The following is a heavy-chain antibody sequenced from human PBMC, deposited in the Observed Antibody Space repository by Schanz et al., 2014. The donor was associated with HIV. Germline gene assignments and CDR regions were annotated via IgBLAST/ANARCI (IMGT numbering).Heavy chain of an antibody. CDR2: ISESGGRT. CDR3: AKPEYDSSGNSQSHFDY. V-gene: IGHV3-23*01. Sequence: EVQLLESGGGLVQPGGSLRLSCAASGFTFSNHAMSWVRQAPGKGLEWVSSISESGGRTYYADSVNGRFTISRDNSKNTLYLQMTTLRTEDTAVYYCAKPEYDSSGNSQSHFDYWGQGTLVTVSS. D-gene: IGHD3-22*01. CDR1: GFTFSNHA. J-gene: IGHJ4*02.